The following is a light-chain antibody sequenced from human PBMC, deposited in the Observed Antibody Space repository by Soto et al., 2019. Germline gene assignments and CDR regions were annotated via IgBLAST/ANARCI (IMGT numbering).Light chain of an antibody. Sequence: EIVLTQSPGTLSLSPGERATLSCRASQSVSSTYLAWYQQKPGQSPRLLIYGASSRATGIPDRFSGSGSETDFTLTISRLKPEDFAVYYCQQYGSSPPWTFGQGTKVEIK. V-gene: IGKV3-20*01. CDR3: QQYGSSPPWT. CDR2: GAS. J-gene: IGKJ1*01. CDR1: QSVSSTY.